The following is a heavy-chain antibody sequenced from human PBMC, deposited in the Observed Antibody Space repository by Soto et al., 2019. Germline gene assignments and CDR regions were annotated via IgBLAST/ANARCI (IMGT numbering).Heavy chain of an antibody. V-gene: IGHV1-24*01. Sequence: GASVKVSCKVSGYTLTELSMHWVRQAPGKGLEWMGGIDPDGGNTSYAQKFQGRVTMTRDTSTSTVYMELSSLRSEDTAVYYCARVGGTTGTPSASHLKSWGQGTLVTVSS. J-gene: IGHJ5*02. CDR2: IDPDGGNT. CDR3: ARVGGTTGTPSASHLKS. D-gene: IGHD1-1*01. CDR1: GYTLTELS.